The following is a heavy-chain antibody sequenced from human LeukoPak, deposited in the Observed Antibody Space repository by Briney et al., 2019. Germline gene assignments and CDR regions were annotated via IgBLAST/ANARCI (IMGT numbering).Heavy chain of an antibody. J-gene: IGHJ6*04. CDR2: IKQDGSEK. CDR3: ARDRASEYYYYYGMDV. D-gene: IGHD3-10*01. V-gene: IGHV3-7*03. Sequence: GGSLRLSCAASGFTFSSYWMSWVRQAPGKGLEGVANIKQDGSEKYYVDSVKGRFTISRDNAKNTLYLQMNSLRAEDTAVYYCARDRASEYYYYYGMDVWGKGTTVTVSS. CDR1: GFTFSSYW.